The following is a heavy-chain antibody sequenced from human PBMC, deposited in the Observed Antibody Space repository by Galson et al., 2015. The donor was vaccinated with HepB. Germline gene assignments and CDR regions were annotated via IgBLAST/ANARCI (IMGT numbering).Heavy chain of an antibody. CDR3: ARAYSFGYAFDF. CDR1: GFTFSSYA. Sequence: SLRLSCAASGFTFSSYAMSWVRQAPGKGLDWVSVIRSSGASTSYADSVRGRFSISRDNSKNTLYLQLNSLRAEDTAMYYCARAYSFGYAFDFWGQGTMVTASS. J-gene: IGHJ3*01. V-gene: IGHV3-23*01. D-gene: IGHD5-18*01. CDR2: IRSSGAST.